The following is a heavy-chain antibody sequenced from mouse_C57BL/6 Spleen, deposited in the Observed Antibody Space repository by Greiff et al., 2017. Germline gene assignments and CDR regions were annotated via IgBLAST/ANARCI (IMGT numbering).Heavy chain of an antibody. J-gene: IGHJ4*01. CDR3: ARRYYGSSSYYAMDY. Sequence: EVMLVESGGGLVKPGGSLKLSCAASGFTFSDYGMHWVRQAPEKGLEWVAYISSGSSTIYYADTVKGRFTISRDNAKNTLFLQMTSLRSEDTAMYYCARRYYGSSSYYAMDYWGQGTSVTVSS. D-gene: IGHD1-1*01. CDR2: ISSGSSTI. CDR1: GFTFSDYG. V-gene: IGHV5-17*01.